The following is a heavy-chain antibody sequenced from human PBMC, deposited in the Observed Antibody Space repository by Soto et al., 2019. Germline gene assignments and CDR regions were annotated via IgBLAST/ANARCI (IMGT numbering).Heavy chain of an antibody. CDR2: IYYSGST. Sequence: QVQLQESGPGLVKPSQTLSLTCTVSGGSISSGGYYWSWIRQHPGKGLEWIGYIYYSGSTYYNPSLKSRVTISVDTSKNRFSLKLSSVTAADTAVYYCARGWGSSSSRYYFDYWGQGTLVTVSS. D-gene: IGHD6-6*01. J-gene: IGHJ4*02. CDR1: GGSISSGGYY. CDR3: ARGWGSSSSRYYFDY. V-gene: IGHV4-31*03.